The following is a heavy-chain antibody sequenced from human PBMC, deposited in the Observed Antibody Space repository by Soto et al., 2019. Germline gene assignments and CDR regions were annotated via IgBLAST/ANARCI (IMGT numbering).Heavy chain of an antibody. Sequence: SETLSLTCTVSGDSISSYYWSWIRQPPGKGLEWIGYIHYSGSTNYNPSLKSRVTISVDTSKNQFSLRLSSVTAADTAVYYCGRDKIPGLFDYWGQGTLVTVSS. J-gene: IGHJ4*02. CDR1: GDSISSYY. CDR2: IHYSGST. CDR3: GRDKIPGLFDY. D-gene: IGHD2-21*01. V-gene: IGHV4-59*12.